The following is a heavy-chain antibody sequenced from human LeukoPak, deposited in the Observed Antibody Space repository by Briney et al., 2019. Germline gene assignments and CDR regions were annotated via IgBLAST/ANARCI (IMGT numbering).Heavy chain of an antibody. Sequence: GGSLRLSCAASGFIFSDYWMSWVRQAPGKGLEWVANINQDGSGKTYVDSVKGRFTISRDNAKNSLYLQMNGLRAEDTAVYYCARDIVPPGIFWEFWGQGSLVTVSS. CDR1: GFIFSDYW. J-gene: IGHJ4*02. D-gene: IGHD2-2*01. V-gene: IGHV3-7*05. CDR2: INQDGSGK. CDR3: ARDIVPPGIFWEF.